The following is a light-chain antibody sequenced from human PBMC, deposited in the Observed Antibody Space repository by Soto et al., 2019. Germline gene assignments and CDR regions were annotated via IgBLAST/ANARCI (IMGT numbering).Light chain of an antibody. Sequence: VLTQSPGTLSLSPGERATLSCRASQSVRSTNLAWYQHKPGQAPRLLIYGASTRATGIPARFSGTGSGTEFNLTISSLQSEDFAVYYCQQYDNWPLTFGGGTKVDNK. CDR2: GAS. J-gene: IGKJ4*01. CDR1: QSVRSTN. CDR3: QQYDNWPLT. V-gene: IGKV3-15*01.